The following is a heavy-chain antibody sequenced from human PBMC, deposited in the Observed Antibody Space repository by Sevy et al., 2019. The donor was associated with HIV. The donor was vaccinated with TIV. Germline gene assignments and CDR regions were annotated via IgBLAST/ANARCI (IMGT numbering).Heavy chain of an antibody. CDR2: ISYAGSNK. D-gene: IGHD4-17*01. V-gene: IGHV3-30-3*01. Sequence: GGSLRLSCAASGFMFSSYSVHWVRQAPGKGLEWVAVISYAGSNKYYADSVKGRFTISRDNSKNTLYLQLNSLRAEDTAVYYCARDVAFTTEYSYGMDVWGQGTTVIVSS. CDR3: ARDVAFTTEYSYGMDV. J-gene: IGHJ6*02. CDR1: GFMFSSYS.